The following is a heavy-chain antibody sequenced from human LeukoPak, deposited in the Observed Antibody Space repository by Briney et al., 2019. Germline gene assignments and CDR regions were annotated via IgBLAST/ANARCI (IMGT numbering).Heavy chain of an antibody. CDR3: ARKNYLFNAAFDI. J-gene: IGHJ3*02. D-gene: IGHD1-7*01. CDR1: GLTVSSNY. CDR2: TYSDVNT. Sequence: GGSLRLSRAASGLTVSSNYMIWVRQAPGKGREDGSITYSDVNTKYSDSVKGRFNISRDNSKNTLFLQMNNLRAEETAVYYCARKNYLFNAAFDIWGQGTVVSASS. V-gene: IGHV3-53*01.